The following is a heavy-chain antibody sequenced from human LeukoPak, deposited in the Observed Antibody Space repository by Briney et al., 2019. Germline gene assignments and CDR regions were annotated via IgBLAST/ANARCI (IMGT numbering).Heavy chain of an antibody. Sequence: GGSLRLSCAASGFTFSSYGMHWVRQAPGKGLEWVAVISYDGSNKYYADSVKGRFTISRDNSKNTLYLQMNSLRAEDTAVYYCAKGGYSSGWSLFDYLGQGTLVTVSS. CDR2: ISYDGSNK. CDR3: AKGGYSSGWSLFDY. V-gene: IGHV3-30*18. D-gene: IGHD6-19*01. CDR1: GFTFSSYG. J-gene: IGHJ4*02.